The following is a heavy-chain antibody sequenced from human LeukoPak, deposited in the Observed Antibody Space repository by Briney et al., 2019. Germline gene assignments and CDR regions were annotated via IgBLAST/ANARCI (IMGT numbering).Heavy chain of an antibody. CDR3: AKSNAAQRGYTFGYADFDY. Sequence: PGGSLRLSCAASGFTFSSYAMSWVRQAPGKGLEWVSSISGSGGSTYYADSVKGRFTISRENSKNTLYLQMNSLRAEDTAVYYCAKSNAAQRGYTFGYADFDYWGQGTLVTVSS. CDR2: ISGSGGST. CDR1: GFTFSSYA. D-gene: IGHD5-18*01. V-gene: IGHV3-23*01. J-gene: IGHJ4*02.